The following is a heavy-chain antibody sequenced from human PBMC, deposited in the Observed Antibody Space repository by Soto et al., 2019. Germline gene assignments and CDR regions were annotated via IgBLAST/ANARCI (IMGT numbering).Heavy chain of an antibody. J-gene: IGHJ4*02. CDR3: ARDLAAANY. Sequence: QVQLVQAGAEVKKPGASVKVSCKASGYTFTSSYVHWVRQAPGQGLEWMAIINPNGGSTNYAQKFQGRVTVTMDTSTSTVFMALSSLQSEDTAVYYCARDLAAANYWGQGTLVTVSS. CDR1: GYTFTSSY. D-gene: IGHD6-13*01. V-gene: IGHV1-46*01. CDR2: INPNGGST.